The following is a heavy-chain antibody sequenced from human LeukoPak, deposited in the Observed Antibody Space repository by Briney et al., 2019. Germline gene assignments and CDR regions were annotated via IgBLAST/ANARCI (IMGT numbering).Heavy chain of an antibody. V-gene: IGHV1-18*01. CDR1: GGTFSSYA. CDR2: ISAYNGNT. CDR3: ARLEGEGEFDY. Sequence: ASVKVSCKASGGTFSSYAISWVRQAPGQGLEWMGWISAYNGNTNYAQKLQGRVTMTTDTSTSTAYMELRSLRSDDTAVYYCARLEGEGEFDYWGQGTLVTVSS. D-gene: IGHD1-1*01. J-gene: IGHJ4*02.